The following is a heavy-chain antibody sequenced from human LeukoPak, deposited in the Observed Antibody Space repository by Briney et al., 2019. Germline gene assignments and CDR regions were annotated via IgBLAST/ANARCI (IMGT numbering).Heavy chain of an antibody. Sequence: GGSLRLSCAASGFTFSSYAMSWVRQAPGKGLELVSGISGSGGTTYYADSVKGRFTISRDTSKNTLYLQINSLRVEDTAVYYCIVFGDSNHWGQGTLVTVSS. D-gene: IGHD4-17*01. J-gene: IGHJ5*02. CDR1: GFTFSSYA. CDR3: IVFGDSNH. V-gene: IGHV3-23*01. CDR2: ISGSGGTT.